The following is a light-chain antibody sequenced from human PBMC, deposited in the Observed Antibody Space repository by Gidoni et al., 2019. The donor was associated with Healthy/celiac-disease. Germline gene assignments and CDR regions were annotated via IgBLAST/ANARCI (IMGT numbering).Light chain of an antibody. CDR2: AES. J-gene: IGKJ1*01. Sequence: EIVLTQSPGTLSLSPGERATLSCRASQSVSSYLAWYQQKPGQAPRLLIYAESNRATGIPDRFSGSGSGTDFTLTISRLEPEDFAVYYCQQYLSFWTFGQETKVEIK. CDR3: QQYLSFWT. CDR1: QSVSSY. V-gene: IGKV3-20*01.